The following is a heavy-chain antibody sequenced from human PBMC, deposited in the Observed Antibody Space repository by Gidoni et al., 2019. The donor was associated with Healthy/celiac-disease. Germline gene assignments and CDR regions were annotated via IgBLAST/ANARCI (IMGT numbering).Heavy chain of an antibody. CDR3: ARGGGPLSWEKDLIDY. D-gene: IGHD1-26*01. CDR1: GGSISSYY. J-gene: IGHJ4*02. V-gene: IGHV4-59*01. Sequence: QVQLQESGPGLVPPSETLSLTCPVSGGSISSYYWSWLLQPPGKGLEWIGYINYSWSTNYNPVRKSRVTISVETSKNQFYLKLRSVTAEETDVYYCARGGGPLSWEKDLIDYWGQGTLVTVSS. CDR2: INYSWST.